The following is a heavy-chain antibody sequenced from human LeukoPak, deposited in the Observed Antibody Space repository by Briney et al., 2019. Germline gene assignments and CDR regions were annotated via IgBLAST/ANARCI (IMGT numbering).Heavy chain of an antibody. J-gene: IGHJ5*02. D-gene: IGHD1-1*01. CDR3: VKDGRCTTTTCSSRWFDP. Sequence: GGSLRLSCAASGFTFSDYALSWVRQAPGKGLEWVSVISGSGDSTYHADSVKGRFTISRDNSRNTLYLQMTSLRAEDTAVYYCVKDGRCTTTTCSSRWFDPWGQGTRVTVSS. CDR1: GFTFSDYA. CDR2: ISGSGDST. V-gene: IGHV3-23*01.